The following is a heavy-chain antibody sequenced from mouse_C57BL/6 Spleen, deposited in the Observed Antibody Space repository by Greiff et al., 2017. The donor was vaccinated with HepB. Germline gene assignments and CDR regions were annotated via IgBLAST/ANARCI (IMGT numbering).Heavy chain of an antibody. D-gene: IGHD1-1*01. J-gene: IGHJ2*01. V-gene: IGHV1-26*01. CDR3: ASGYYYGSGVYYFDY. CDR1: GYTFTDYY. Sequence: VQLQQSGPELVKPGASVKISCKASGYTFTDYYMNWVKQSHGKSLEWIGEINPNNGGTSYNQKFKGKATLTVDKSSSTAYMELRSLTSEDSAVYYCASGYYYGSGVYYFDYWGQGTTLTVSS. CDR2: INPNNGGT.